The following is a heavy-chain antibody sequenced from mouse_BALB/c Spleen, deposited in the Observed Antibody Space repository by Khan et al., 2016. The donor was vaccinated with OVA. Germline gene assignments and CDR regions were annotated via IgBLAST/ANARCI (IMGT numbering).Heavy chain of an antibody. CDR3: AVGEGGDRFAY. V-gene: IGHV1S137*01. Sequence: QVQLKESGAELVRPGVSVKISCKGSGYTFTDFTMHWVKQSHAQSLEWIGVISTYYGDVTHNQKFKGKATMTVDKSSSTAYMELPSLTSEDSAIYYRAVGEGGDRFAYWGQGTLVTVSA. CDR1: GYTFTDFT. J-gene: IGHJ3*01. CDR2: ISTYYGDV. D-gene: IGHD1-1*02.